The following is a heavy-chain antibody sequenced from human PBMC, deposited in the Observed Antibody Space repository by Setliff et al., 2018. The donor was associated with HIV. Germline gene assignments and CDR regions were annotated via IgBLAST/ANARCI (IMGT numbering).Heavy chain of an antibody. D-gene: IGHD3-22*01. CDR3: ARTHYHSSGWFYYYYYYMDV. CDR2: IIPMYRTA. Sequence: SVKVSCKASGGSFSSYGISWVRQAPGQGLEWMGGIIPMYRTANYAQKFQGRVTITADESTSTAYMELSRLRSDDTAVYYCARTHYHSSGWFYYYYYYMDVWGKGTTVTVSS. V-gene: IGHV1-69*13. J-gene: IGHJ6*03. CDR1: GGSFSSYG.